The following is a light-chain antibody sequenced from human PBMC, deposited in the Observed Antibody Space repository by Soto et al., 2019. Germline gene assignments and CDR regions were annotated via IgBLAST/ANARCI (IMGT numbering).Light chain of an antibody. V-gene: IGKV3-20*01. J-gene: IGKJ5*01. CDR2: GAS. CDR3: QQYGSSPT. Sequence: EIGLTQSPGTLSLSPGERATLSRRASQTVDGAYLAWYQQKPGQPPRLLIYGASSRATGIPNNFSGSGSGTDFTLTINRLGPEDFAVYYCQQYGSSPTFGQGTRLEIK. CDR1: QTVDGAY.